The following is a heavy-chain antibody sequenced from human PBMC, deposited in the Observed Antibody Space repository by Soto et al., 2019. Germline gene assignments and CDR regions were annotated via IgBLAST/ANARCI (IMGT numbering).Heavy chain of an antibody. Sequence: QVQLVESGGGVVQPGTSLRLSCTASGFTFNSYGIHWVRQAPGKGLEWLALIEYNAKNRFYADSVKGRFSISRDNSRNTVYLQGNGLRAEDTAVYDCAREGDDYCSGTRCFHYYGLDVWGQGTTVIVSS. CDR2: IEYNAKNR. J-gene: IGHJ6*02. D-gene: IGHD2-15*01. V-gene: IGHV3-33*05. CDR3: AREGDDYCSGTRCFHYYGLDV. CDR1: GFTFNSYG.